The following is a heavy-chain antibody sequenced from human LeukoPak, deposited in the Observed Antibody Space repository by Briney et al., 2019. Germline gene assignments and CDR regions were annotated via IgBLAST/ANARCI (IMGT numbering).Heavy chain of an antibody. CDR3: ARIEWERLGRAFDI. J-gene: IGHJ3*02. Sequence: GGSLRLSCAASRFTVSDNYMTWVRQAPGKGLEWVSSIYSAGATHYAEFVKGRFTISRDNSKNTLYLQMNSLRAEDMAVYYCARIEWERLGRAFDIWGQGTMVTVSS. V-gene: IGHV3-53*01. CDR1: RFTVSDNY. D-gene: IGHD1-26*01. CDR2: IYSAGAT.